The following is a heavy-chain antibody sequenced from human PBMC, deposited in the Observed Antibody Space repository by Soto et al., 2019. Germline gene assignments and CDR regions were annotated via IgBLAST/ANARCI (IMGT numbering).Heavy chain of an antibody. CDR2: IWDDGSYK. CDR1: GFTFSNHG. V-gene: IGHV3-33*01. D-gene: IGHD2-15*01. J-gene: IGHJ4*02. Sequence: QVQLVESGGGVVQPGRSLRLSCAASGFTFSNHGMHWVRQAPGKGLEWVAVIWDDGSYKYYADSVKGRFTISRDNSRNTLYLQMNSLRAEDTALYYCARQDMVSSYFDSWGQGTLVSVSS. CDR3: ARQDMVSSYFDS.